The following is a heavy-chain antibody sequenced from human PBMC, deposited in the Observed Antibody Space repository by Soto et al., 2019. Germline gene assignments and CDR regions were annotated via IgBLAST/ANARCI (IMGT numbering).Heavy chain of an antibody. CDR2: INTNTGNP. Sequence: QVQLVQSGSELKKPGASVKVSCKASGYTFTSYAMNWVRQAPGQGLEWMGWINTNTGNPTYAQGFTGLFVFSLDTSVSTAYLQICSLKAEDTAVYYCARSPLAYGGYLYYYYGMDVWGQGTTVTVSS. CDR1: GYTFTSYA. V-gene: IGHV7-4-1*01. J-gene: IGHJ6*02. CDR3: ARSPLAYGGYLYYYYGMDV. D-gene: IGHD5-12*01.